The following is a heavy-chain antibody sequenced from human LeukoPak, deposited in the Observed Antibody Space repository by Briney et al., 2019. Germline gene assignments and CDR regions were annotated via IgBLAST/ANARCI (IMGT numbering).Heavy chain of an antibody. V-gene: IGHV3-23*01. CDR3: AKRPRDSSGYYLGAFDG. CDR2: IGASGADT. CDR1: GFTFGSYA. J-gene: IGHJ3*01. D-gene: IGHD3-22*01. Sequence: WGSLRLSCEASGFTFGSYAMTWVRQAPGKGLDWVSVIGASGADTYYADSVKGRFTISRDNAKTTLYLHMSSLRAEDTAVYFCAKRPRDSSGYYLGAFDGWGQGTTVTVSS.